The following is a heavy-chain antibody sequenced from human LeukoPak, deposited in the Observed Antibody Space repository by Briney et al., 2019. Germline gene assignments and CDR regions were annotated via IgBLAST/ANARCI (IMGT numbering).Heavy chain of an antibody. CDR3: ARSHYDSSGYYEY. J-gene: IGHJ4*02. CDR2: ISPSGDNT. V-gene: IGHV3-23*01. CDR1: GFTFSSYA. D-gene: IGHD3-22*01. Sequence: GGSLRLSCAASGFTFSSYAMSWVRQAPGKGLEWVSAISPSGDNTYYADPVKGRFTISRDNAKNSLYLQMNSLRDEDTAVYYCARSHYDSSGYYEYWGQGTLVTVSS.